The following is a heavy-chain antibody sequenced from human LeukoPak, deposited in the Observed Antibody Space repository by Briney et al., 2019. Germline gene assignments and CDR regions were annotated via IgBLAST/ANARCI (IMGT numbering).Heavy chain of an antibody. V-gene: IGHV3-30-3*01. CDR3: ARADDWLLSPLDY. CDR1: GFTFSTYP. CDR2: ISYDGSNK. J-gene: IGHJ4*02. D-gene: IGHD3-9*01. Sequence: GGSLTLSCAASGFTFSTYPMHWVRQAPGKGLEWVAVISYDGSNKYYADSVKGRFTISRDNSKNTLYLQMNSLRAEDTAVYYCARADDWLLSPLDYWGQGTLVTVSS.